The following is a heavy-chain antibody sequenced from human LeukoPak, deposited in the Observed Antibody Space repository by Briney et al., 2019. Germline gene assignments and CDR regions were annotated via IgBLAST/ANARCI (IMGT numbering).Heavy chain of an antibody. D-gene: IGHD3-22*01. CDR3: ARGGSGYPHDY. Sequence: SETLSLTCAVSSGSMSSYYWSWIRQPPGKGLEWIGYIYYTGVTNYSPSLKRRLTISLDTAMKQFSLNLRSVTAADTAMYYCARGGSGYPHDYWGQGTLVTVSS. J-gene: IGHJ4*02. CDR1: SGSMSSYY. V-gene: IGHV4-59*01. CDR2: IYYTGVT.